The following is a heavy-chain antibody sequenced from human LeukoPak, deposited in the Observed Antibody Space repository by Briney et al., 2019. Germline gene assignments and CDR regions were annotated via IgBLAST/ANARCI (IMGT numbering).Heavy chain of an antibody. J-gene: IGHJ4*02. CDR1: GGSITNTNY. Sequence: SETLSLTCGVSGGSITNTNYWTWVRQPPGKGLEWIGGVNLQGSTNYNPSLMGRVAISVDTSENHISLQLTSVTAADTAVYYCAREGGPYRPLDYSGQGTLVTVSS. CDR2: VNLQGST. V-gene: IGHV4-4*02. CDR3: AREGGPYRPLDY.